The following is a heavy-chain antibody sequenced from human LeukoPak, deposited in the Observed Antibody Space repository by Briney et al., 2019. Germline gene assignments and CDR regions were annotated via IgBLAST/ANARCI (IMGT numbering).Heavy chain of an antibody. CDR3: ARDPWGFLVGDTMDDAFDI. V-gene: IGHV3-21*01. J-gene: IGHJ3*02. Sequence: GGSLRLSCAASGFTFSSYSMNWVRQAPGKGLEWVSSISSISSYIYYADSVKGRFTISRDNAKNSLYLQMNILRAEDTAVYYCARDPWGFLVGDTMDDAFDIWGQGTMVTVSS. D-gene: IGHD1-26*01. CDR2: ISSISSYI. CDR1: GFTFSSYS.